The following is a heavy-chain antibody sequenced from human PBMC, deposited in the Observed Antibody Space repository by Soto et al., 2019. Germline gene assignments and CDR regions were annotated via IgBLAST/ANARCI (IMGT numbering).Heavy chain of an antibody. CDR3: ARGGPRQLVIYGMDV. CDR1: GHTFSSYY. V-gene: IGHV1-46*01. Sequence: ASVKVSCKASGHTFSSYYMHWVRQAPGQGLEWMGIINPSGGITNYAQRFQGRVTMTRDTSTRTVYMELSSLRSEDTAVYYCARGGPRQLVIYGMDVWGQGTTVTVSS. D-gene: IGHD6-6*01. J-gene: IGHJ6*02. CDR2: INPSGGIT.